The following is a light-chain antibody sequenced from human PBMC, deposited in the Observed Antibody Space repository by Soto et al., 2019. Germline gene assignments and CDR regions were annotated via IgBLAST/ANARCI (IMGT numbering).Light chain of an antibody. J-gene: IGKJ2*01. Sequence: EIVLTQSPDILSLSPGERATLSCRASQTMSKTYIAWYQQKPGQAPKLLISGASDWAIDIPDRFSASGSGTDFTLTISDVEPEDCAIYFCQQYSDSPYTFGQGTRLDIK. V-gene: IGKV3-20*01. CDR2: GAS. CDR3: QQYSDSPYT. CDR1: QTMSKTY.